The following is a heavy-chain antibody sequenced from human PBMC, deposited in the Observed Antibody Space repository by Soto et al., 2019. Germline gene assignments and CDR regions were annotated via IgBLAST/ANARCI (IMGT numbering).Heavy chain of an antibody. Sequence: QITLKESGPALVKPTQTLTLTCTFSGFSLSTSGVGVGWIRQPPGKALEWLALIYWDDDKRYSPSLKSRLTLTTDNSKNNVVLTMTNMYPVETATYYCAHASALQCPATAPFDYWGQGTLVTVSS. CDR2: IYWDDDK. D-gene: IGHD6-19*01. CDR3: AHASALQCPATAPFDY. J-gene: IGHJ4*02. CDR1: GFSLSTSGVG. V-gene: IGHV2-5*02.